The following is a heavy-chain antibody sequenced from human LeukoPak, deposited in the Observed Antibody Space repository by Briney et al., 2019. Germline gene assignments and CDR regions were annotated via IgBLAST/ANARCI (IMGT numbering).Heavy chain of an antibody. J-gene: IGHJ3*02. CDR3: ARGAMITFGGVIVGTHAFDI. CDR1: GGSISSGGYY. D-gene: IGHD3-16*02. Sequence: SQTLSLTCTVSGGSISSGGYYWSWIRQHPGKGLEWIGYICYSGSTYYNPSLKSRVTISVDTSKNQFSLKLSSVTAADTAVYYCARGAMITFGGVIVGTHAFDIWGQGTMVTVSS. V-gene: IGHV4-31*03. CDR2: ICYSGST.